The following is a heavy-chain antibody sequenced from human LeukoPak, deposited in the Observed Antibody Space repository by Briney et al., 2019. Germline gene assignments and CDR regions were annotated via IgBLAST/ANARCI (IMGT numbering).Heavy chain of an antibody. CDR1: GYTFTSYD. CDR3: ARGGLRFLEWLLQHPGGFDP. CDR2: MNPNSGNT. D-gene: IGHD3-3*01. Sequence: ASVKVSCKASGYTFTSYDINWVRQATGQGLEWMGWMNPNSGNTGYAQKFQGRVTITRNTSISTAYMELSSLRSEDTAVYYCARGGLRFLEWLLQHPGGFDPWGQGTLVTVSS. V-gene: IGHV1-8*03. J-gene: IGHJ5*02.